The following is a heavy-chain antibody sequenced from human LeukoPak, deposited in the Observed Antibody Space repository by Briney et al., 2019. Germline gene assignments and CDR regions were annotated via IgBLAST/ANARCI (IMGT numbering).Heavy chain of an antibody. CDR2: IAHHGSNR. D-gene: IGHD3-10*01. CDR1: GFTFSSYA. CDR3: AKDGSWTCTD. V-gene: IGHV3-30*02. J-gene: IGHJ4*02. Sequence: GGSLRLSCAASGFTFSSYATHWVRQGPGKGLEWVAYIAHHGSNRYYADSVKGRFTISRDNFKRTLYLQMNNLRADDTAVYYCAKDGSWTCTDWGQGALVTVSS.